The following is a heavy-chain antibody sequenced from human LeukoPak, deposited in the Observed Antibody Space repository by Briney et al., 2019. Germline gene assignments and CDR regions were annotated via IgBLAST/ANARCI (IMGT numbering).Heavy chain of an antibody. CDR3: ARGGSSWYLNYYYYYGMDV. V-gene: IGHV4-39*07. CDR2: IYYSGST. Sequence: SETLSLTCTVSGGSISSSSYYWGWIRQPPGKGLEWIGSIYYSGSTYYNPSLKSRVTISVDTSKNQFSLKLSSVTAADTAVYYCARGGSSWYLNYYYYYGMDVWGQGTTVTVSS. D-gene: IGHD6-13*01. J-gene: IGHJ6*02. CDR1: GGSISSSSYY.